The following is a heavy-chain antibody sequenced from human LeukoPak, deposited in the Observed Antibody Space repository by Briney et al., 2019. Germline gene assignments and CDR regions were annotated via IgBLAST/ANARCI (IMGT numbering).Heavy chain of an antibody. D-gene: IGHD3-9*01. J-gene: IGHJ6*04. CDR2: IRYDGSAK. CDR3: AKPLGVKRYLDFMDV. V-gene: IGHV3-30*02. Sequence: PGGSLRLSCAASGGNFNDYGIHWVRQAPGKGLEWVAFIRYDGSAKYYLDSVKGRFTVSSDNSKNTPFLQMNSLRADETAGYYCAKPLGVKRYLDFMDVWGKGSPVTVSS. CDR1: GGNFNDYG.